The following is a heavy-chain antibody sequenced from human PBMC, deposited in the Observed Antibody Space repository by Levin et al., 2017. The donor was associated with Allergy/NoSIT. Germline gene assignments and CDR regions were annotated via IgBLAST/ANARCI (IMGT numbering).Heavy chain of an antibody. V-gene: IGHV1-46*01. J-gene: IGHJ6*02. Sequence: GESLKISCKAFGYTFTSYYMHWVRQAPGQGLEWMGIINPSGGSTSYAQKFQGRVTMTRDTSTSTVYMELSSLRSEDTAVYYCARAVGYCSRTETASPSLCGPLTEDYYYYYGMDVWGQGTTVTVSS. CDR1: GYTFTSYY. CDR2: INPSGGST. CDR3: ARAVGYCSRTETASPSLCGPLTEDYYYYYGMDV. D-gene: IGHD2-2*01.